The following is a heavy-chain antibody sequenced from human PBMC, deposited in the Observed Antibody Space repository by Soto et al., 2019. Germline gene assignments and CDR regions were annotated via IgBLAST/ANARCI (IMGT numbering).Heavy chain of an antibody. Sequence: EVQLLESGGGLVQRGGSLRLSCAASGFPFSSYVMSWVRQAPGKGLGGVPGISGGGSNTFYADSVKGRFTISRDNSKNTLLLQMNSLGAEDTAVYYCAKDSNKYSSSLRGRYFDYWGQGIGVTVSS. CDR1: GFPFSSYV. CDR2: ISGGGSNT. J-gene: IGHJ4*02. CDR3: AKDSNKYSSSLRGRYFDY. D-gene: IGHD4-4*01. V-gene: IGHV3-23*01.